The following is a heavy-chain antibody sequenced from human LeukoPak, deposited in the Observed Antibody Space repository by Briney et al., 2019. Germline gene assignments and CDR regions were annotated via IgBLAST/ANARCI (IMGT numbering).Heavy chain of an antibody. CDR2: ISWNSGSI. CDR3: AKDISGWYNDAFDI. D-gene: IGHD6-19*01. CDR1: GFTFDDYA. V-gene: IGHV3-9*01. Sequence: GGSLRLSCAASGFTFDDYAMHWVRQAPGKGLEWVSGISWNSGSIGYADSVKGRFTISRDNAKNSLYLQMNSLRAEDTALYYCAKDISGWYNDAFDIWGQGTMVTVSS. J-gene: IGHJ3*02.